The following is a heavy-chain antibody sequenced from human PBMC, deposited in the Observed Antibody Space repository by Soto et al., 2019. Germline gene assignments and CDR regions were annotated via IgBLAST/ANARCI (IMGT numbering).Heavy chain of an antibody. V-gene: IGHV4-39*01. CDR2: IYYSGST. D-gene: IGHD2-2*01. CDR3: ASEDIVVVPAARHWFDP. CDR1: GGSISSSSYY. Sequence: QLQLQESGPGLVKPSETLSLTCTVSGGSISSSSYYWGWIRQPPGKGLEWIGSIYYSGSTYYNPSLKSRVTISLDTSKNQFSLKLSSVTAADTAVYYCASEDIVVVPAARHWFDPWGQGTLVTVSS. J-gene: IGHJ5*02.